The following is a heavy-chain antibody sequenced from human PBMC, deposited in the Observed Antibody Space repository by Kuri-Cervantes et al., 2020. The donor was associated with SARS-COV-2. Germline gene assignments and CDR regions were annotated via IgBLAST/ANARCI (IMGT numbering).Heavy chain of an antibody. Sequence: GGSLRLSCVASGFDFDIYAVTWVRRGPGKGLEWVSGIGNSAEHTNYADSVKGRFTISRDNSKKTVYLQMDSLRPEDTAIYYCTKNAARWELIDFWGQGTQVTVSS. CDR3: TKNAARWELIDF. J-gene: IGHJ4*02. CDR2: IGNSAEHT. CDR1: GFDFDIYA. V-gene: IGHV3-23*01. D-gene: IGHD6-6*01.